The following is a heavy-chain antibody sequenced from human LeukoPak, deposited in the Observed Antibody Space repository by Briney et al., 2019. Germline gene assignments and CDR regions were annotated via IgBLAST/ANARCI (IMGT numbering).Heavy chain of an antibody. Sequence: PSETLSLTCAVYGGSFSEYYWRWIRQPPGKGLEWIGEINHSGTTNYNPSLKSRVTISVDTSKNQFSLKLSSVTAADTAVYYCARGPAGGYGGSQFRGGGPRRHYYYYYGMDVWGQGTTVTVSS. V-gene: IGHV4-34*01. D-gene: IGHD1-26*01. J-gene: IGHJ6*02. CDR3: ARGPAGGYGGSQFRGGGPRRHYYYYYGMDV. CDR2: INHSGTT. CDR1: GGSFSEYY.